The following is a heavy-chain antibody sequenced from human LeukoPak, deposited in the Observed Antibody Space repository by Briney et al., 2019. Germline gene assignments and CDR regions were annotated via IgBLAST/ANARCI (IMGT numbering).Heavy chain of an antibody. J-gene: IGHJ4*02. D-gene: IGHD3-3*01. CDR3: ARDRDNYDFWSGLITYYFDY. V-gene: IGHV3-21*01. CDR1: GFTFSSYS. Sequence: PGGSLRLSCAASGFTFSSYSMNWVRQAPGKGLEWVSSISNSSNYIYYADSVKGRFTISRDNAKNSLYLKMNILRAEDTAVYYCARDRDNYDFWSGLITYYFDYWGQGTMVTVSS. CDR2: ISNSSNYI.